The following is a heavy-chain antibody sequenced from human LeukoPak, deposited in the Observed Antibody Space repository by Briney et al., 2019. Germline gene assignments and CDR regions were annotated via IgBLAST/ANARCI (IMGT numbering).Heavy chain of an antibody. CDR1: GFTFSSYW. J-gene: IGHJ4*02. V-gene: IGHV3-7*01. Sequence: QPGGSLRLSCAASGFTFSSYWMSWVRQAPGKGLEWVANIKQDGSEKYYVDSVKGRFTISRDNAKNSLYLQMNSLRAEDTAVYYCASAGVTMVRGVIRDYWGQGTLVTVSS. CDR3: ASAGVTMVRGVIRDY. CDR2: IKQDGSEK. D-gene: IGHD3-10*01.